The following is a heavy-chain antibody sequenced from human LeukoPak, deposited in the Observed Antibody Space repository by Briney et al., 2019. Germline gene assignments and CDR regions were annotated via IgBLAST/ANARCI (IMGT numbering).Heavy chain of an antibody. CDR1: GYSFTTYW. CDR3: ATSADDY. J-gene: IGHJ4*02. CDR2: LSPDDAET. V-gene: IGHV5-51*01. Sequence: GESLKISCKGSGYSFTTYWIGCVRQMPGKCLEWTGILSPDDAETRYSPSFEGQVTISADKSIGPAYLQWSSLKASDTAMYYCATSADDYWGQGTLVTGSS.